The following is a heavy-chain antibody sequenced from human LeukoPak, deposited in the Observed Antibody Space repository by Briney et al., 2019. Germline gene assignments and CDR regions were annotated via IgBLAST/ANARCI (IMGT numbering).Heavy chain of an antibody. CDR2: IKQDGSEI. D-gene: IGHD1-14*01. V-gene: IGHV3-7*03. J-gene: IGHJ4*01. Sequence: GGSLRLSCSASGFTFGSYWMNWVRQAPGKGPEWVANIKQDGSEINYVDSVKGRFIISRDNAKNSPYLQMNSLRADDTAVYYCAGGSGWITGDWGHGTLVTVSS. CDR1: GFTFGSYW. CDR3: AGGSGWITGD.